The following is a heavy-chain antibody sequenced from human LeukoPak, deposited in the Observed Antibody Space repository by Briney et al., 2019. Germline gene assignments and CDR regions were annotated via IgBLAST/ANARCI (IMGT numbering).Heavy chain of an antibody. V-gene: IGHV3-30*04. CDR3: ARDAHSSSWYLNWFDP. D-gene: IGHD6-13*01. CDR2: ISYDGSNK. J-gene: IGHJ5*02. CDR1: GFTFGSYA. Sequence: PGRSLRLSCAAPGFTFGSYAMHWVRQAPGKGLEWVAVISYDGSNKYYADSVEGRFTISRDNSKNTLYLQMNSLRAEDTAVYYCARDAHSSSWYLNWFDPWGQGTLVTVSS.